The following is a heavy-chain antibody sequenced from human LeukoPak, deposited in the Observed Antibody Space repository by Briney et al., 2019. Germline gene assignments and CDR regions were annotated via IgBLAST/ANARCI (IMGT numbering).Heavy chain of an antibody. CDR1: GYTFTSYD. CDR2: MNPNSGNT. Sequence: ASVKVSCKASGYTFTSYDINWVRQATGQGLEWMGWMNPNSGNTGYAQKFQGRVTMTTNTSISTAYMELSSLRSEYTAVYYCATGPTHYYYYYMDVWGKGTTVTVSS. CDR3: ATGPTHYYYYYMDV. J-gene: IGHJ6*03. V-gene: IGHV1-8*01.